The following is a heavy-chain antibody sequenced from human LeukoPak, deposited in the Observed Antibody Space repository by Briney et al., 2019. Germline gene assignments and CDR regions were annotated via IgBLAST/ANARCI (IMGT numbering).Heavy chain of an antibody. CDR2: ISGRGGST. D-gene: IGHD2-21*01. Sequence: GGCLRLACAASGFTLRSYAMRWVRQARGRGLEWVSDISGRGGSTYYADSVRGRFTICGDISKHTLYVQKNSLRGEDRGVYYCAKVPPVALLAPPGNWGRGTGVTVAS. CDR1: GFTLRSYA. V-gene: IGHV3-23*01. CDR3: AKVPPVALLAPPGN. J-gene: IGHJ4*02.